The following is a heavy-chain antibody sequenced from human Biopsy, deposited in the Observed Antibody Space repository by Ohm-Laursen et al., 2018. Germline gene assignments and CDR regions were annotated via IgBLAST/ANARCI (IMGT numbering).Heavy chain of an antibody. CDR3: ARHPTGFWFDP. CDR1: GFTFSDYY. V-gene: IGHV4-34*12. CDR2: VFHSGIT. Sequence: LRLSCAASGFTFSDYYMSWIRQPPGKGLECIGTVFHSGITFYNPSLKSRVTISIDTSKNQFSLNLSSVTAADTAVYYCARHPTGFWFDPWGQGTLVTVSS. J-gene: IGHJ5*02.